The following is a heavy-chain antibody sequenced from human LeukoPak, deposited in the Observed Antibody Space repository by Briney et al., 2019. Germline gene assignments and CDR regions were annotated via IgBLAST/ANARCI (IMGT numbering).Heavy chain of an antibody. CDR1: GYTFTSYG. Sequence: GASVKVSCKASGYTFTSYGISWVRQAPGQGLEWMGWISAYNGNTNYAQKLQGRVTMTTDTSTSTAYMELRSLRSDDTAVYYCAREGYNWNDSVPSYWGQGTLVTVSS. CDR3: AREGYNWNDSVPSY. J-gene: IGHJ4*02. D-gene: IGHD1-1*01. CDR2: ISAYNGNT. V-gene: IGHV1-18*01.